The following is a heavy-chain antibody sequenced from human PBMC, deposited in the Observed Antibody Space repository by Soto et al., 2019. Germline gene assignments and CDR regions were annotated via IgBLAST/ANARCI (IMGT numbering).Heavy chain of an antibody. CDR1: GFTFSSYA. Sequence: PGGSLRLSCAASGFTFSSYAMSWVRQAPGKGLEWVSAISGSGGSTYYADSVKGRFTISRDNSKNTLYLQMNSLGAEDTAVYYCAKGPVLRYFGPFDYWGQGTLVTVSS. J-gene: IGHJ4*02. CDR3: AKGPVLRYFGPFDY. D-gene: IGHD3-9*01. V-gene: IGHV3-23*01. CDR2: ISGSGGST.